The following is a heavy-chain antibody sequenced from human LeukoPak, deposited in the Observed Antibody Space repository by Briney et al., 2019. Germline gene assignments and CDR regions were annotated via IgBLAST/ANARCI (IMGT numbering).Heavy chain of an antibody. J-gene: IGHJ4*02. CDR1: GFTFSSYS. V-gene: IGHV3-21*01. Sequence: GGSLRLSCAASGFTFSSYSMNWVRQAPGKWLEWVSSISSSSSYIYYADSVKGRFTISRDNAKNTLYLQMNSLRAEDTAVYYCAREDGSGSYGYWGQGTLVTVSS. CDR2: ISSSSSYI. D-gene: IGHD3-10*01. CDR3: AREDGSGSYGY.